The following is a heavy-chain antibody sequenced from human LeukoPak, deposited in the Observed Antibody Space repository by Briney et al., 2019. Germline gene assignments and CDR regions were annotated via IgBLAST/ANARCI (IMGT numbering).Heavy chain of an antibody. CDR3: AKSNGYGLIDI. J-gene: IGHJ3*02. V-gene: IGHV4-59*01. D-gene: IGHD3-22*01. Sequence: SETLSLTCTVSGGSISRYYWSWIRQPPGKALEWIGNIFYSGSTYYSPSLKSRVTLSLDTSRNQFSLKLNSVTAADTAVYYCAKSNGYGLIDIWGQGTMVTVSS. CDR1: GGSISRYY. CDR2: IFYSGST.